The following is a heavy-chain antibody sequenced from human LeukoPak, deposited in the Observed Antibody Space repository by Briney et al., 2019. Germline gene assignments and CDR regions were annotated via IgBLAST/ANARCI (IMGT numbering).Heavy chain of an antibody. V-gene: IGHV4-59*01. J-gene: IGHJ5*02. CDR1: GGSISSYF. CDR2: IYYSGST. CDR3: ARALRHNWFDP. Sequence: SETLSLTCTVSGGSISSYFWSWIRQPPGKGLEWIGYIYYSGSTNYNPSLKSRVTIAVDTSKNQFSLRLSSVTAADTAVYYCARALRHNWFDPWGQGTLVTVSS.